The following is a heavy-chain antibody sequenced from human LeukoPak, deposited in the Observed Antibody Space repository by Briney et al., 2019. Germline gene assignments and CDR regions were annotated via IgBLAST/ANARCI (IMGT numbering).Heavy chain of an antibody. Sequence: TGGSLRLSCAASGFTFSSSAMSWVRQAPGKGLEWVSSISARGISTYCADSVKGRFTISRDNSKNTLYLQMNSLRGDDIGVYYCAKSFDFSNGHSPILAPFDSWGQETLVSVSS. J-gene: IGHJ4*02. CDR2: ISARGIST. CDR3: AKSFDFSNGHSPILAPFDS. V-gene: IGHV3-23*01. D-gene: IGHD3-3*01. CDR1: GFTFSSSA.